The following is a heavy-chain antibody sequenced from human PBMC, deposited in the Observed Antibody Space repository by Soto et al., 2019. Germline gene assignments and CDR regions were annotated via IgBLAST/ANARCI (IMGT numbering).Heavy chain of an antibody. V-gene: IGHV3-30-3*01. J-gene: IGHJ4*02. CDR1: GFTFSTSA. Sequence: QVQVVASGGGVVQPGGSLRLSCAASGFTFSTSAMHWVRQAPGKGLEWMAMISTGGNKKYYADSVKGRFTISSDTSESTLYLQMNSLKTEDTAVYYCAREEFEAGRGHFGYWGQGTLVSVSS. D-gene: IGHD6-13*01. CDR2: ISTGGNKK. CDR3: AREEFEAGRGHFGY.